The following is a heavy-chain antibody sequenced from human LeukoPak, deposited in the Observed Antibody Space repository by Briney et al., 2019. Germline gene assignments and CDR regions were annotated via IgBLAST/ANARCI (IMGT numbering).Heavy chain of an antibody. CDR3: AKDLPAAYFDY. J-gene: IGHJ4*02. D-gene: IGHD2-2*01. CDR2: VRSDGGIK. V-gene: IGHV3-30*02. CDR1: VFTFSNYG. Sequence: PGGSLRLSCTASVFTFSNYGIHGVRHAPGGGREWGAFVRSDGGIKYYADSVKGRFTISRDNSRTTVYLQMNSLRAEDTAVYHCAKDLPAAYFDYWGQGTLVTVSS.